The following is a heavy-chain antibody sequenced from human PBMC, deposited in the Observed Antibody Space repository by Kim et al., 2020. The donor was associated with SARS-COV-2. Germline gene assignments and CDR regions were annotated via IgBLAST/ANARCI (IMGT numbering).Heavy chain of an antibody. CDR1: GFTFSSYE. CDR3: ASPCEGATRYFDY. V-gene: IGHV3-48*03. D-gene: IGHD1-26*01. CDR2: ISSSGSTI. J-gene: IGHJ4*02. Sequence: GSLRLSCAASGFTFSSYEMNWVRQAPGKGLEWVSYISSSGSTIYYADSVKGRFTISRDNAKNSLYLQMNSLRAEDTAVYYCASPCEGATRYFDYWGQGTLVTVSS.